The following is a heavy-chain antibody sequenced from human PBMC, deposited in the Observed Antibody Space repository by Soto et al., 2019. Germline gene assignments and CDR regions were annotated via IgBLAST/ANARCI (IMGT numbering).Heavy chain of an antibody. CDR2: IIPTFGTA. CDR1: GGPLSRYS. Sequence: SVKVSRQGSGGPLSRYSISWVRQAPGQGLEWMGGIIPTFGTANCAQKFQGRVTITADESTSTAYMELSSLRSEDTAVYYCARDTFLLHSSGTFDYWGQGTLVTVSS. D-gene: IGHD3-22*01. CDR3: ARDTFLLHSSGTFDY. V-gene: IGHV1-69*01. J-gene: IGHJ4*02.